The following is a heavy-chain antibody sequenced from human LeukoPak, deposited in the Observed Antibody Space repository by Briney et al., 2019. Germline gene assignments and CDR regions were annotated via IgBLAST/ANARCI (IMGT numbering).Heavy chain of an antibody. V-gene: IGHV3-23*01. Sequence: GGSLRHSCAASGFTFSSYSMKWVRQAPGKGLEWVSAISGSGGSTYYADSVKGRFTISRDNSKNTLYLQMNSLRAEDTAVYYCAKYPPRYEYSYGYSWGQGTLVTVSS. CDR1: GFTFSSYS. D-gene: IGHD5-18*01. J-gene: IGHJ4*02. CDR2: ISGSGGST. CDR3: AKYPPRYEYSYGYS.